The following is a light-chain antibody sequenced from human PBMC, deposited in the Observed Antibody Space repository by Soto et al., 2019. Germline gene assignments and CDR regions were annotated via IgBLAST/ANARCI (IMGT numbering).Light chain of an antibody. CDR1: SSDVGGYNY. J-gene: IGLJ1*01. Sequence: QSVLTQPPSASGSPGQSVTISCTGTSSDVGGYNYISWYQQHPGKAPKLMIYEVSKRPSGVPDRFSGSKSGNTASLTVSGLQAEYEADYFSSSYAGSSHYVFGTGTKVTVL. V-gene: IGLV2-8*01. CDR2: EVS. CDR3: SSYAGSSHYV.